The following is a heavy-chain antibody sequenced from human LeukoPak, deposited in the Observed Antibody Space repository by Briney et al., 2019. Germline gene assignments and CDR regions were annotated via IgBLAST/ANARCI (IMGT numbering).Heavy chain of an antibody. CDR3: ARGPTFDC. J-gene: IGHJ4*02. CDR2: ISGGGDSV. D-gene: IGHD4-11*01. CDR1: GFPFSDYA. Sequence: GGSLRLSCAASGFPFSDYAMTWVRQTPGKGLEWVSVISGGGDSVDYADSMKGRFTISRDNSKNTLYLQMNSLRVEDTAVYFCARGPTFDCWGQGTLLTVSS. V-gene: IGHV3-23*01.